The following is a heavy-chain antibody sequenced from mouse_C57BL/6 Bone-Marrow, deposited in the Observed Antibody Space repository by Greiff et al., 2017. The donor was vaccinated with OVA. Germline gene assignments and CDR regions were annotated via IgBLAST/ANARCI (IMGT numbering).Heavy chain of an antibody. CDR3: ARDWDWRTTVGATGAY. CDR1: GFTFSSYA. Sequence: EVKLVESGGGLVKPGGSLKLSCAASGFTFSSYAMSWVRQSPEKRLEWVATISDGGSYTYYPDNVKGRFTISRDKAKNTMYLQMSHRKSEDTAMYDCARDWDWRTTVGATGAYWGQGTLVTVSA. D-gene: IGHD1-1*01. J-gene: IGHJ3*01. CDR2: ISDGGSYT. V-gene: IGHV5-4*01.